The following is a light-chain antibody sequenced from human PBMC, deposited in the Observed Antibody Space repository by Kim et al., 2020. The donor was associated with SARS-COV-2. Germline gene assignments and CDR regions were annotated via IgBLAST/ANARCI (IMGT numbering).Light chain of an antibody. CDR1: QGISSF. CDR2: AAS. V-gene: IGKV1-12*01. CDR3: KQTDSIPLT. Sequence: GSVGDRVTITWRASQGISSFLAWYQQKPGTAPKFLIYAASSLQSGVPSRFSGSGSGTDFTLTISSLQPEDFATYYCKQTDSIPLTFGGGTKVDIK. J-gene: IGKJ4*01.